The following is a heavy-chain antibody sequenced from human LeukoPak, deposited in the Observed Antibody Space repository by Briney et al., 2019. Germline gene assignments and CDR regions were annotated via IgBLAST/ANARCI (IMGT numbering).Heavy chain of an antibody. Sequence: KSSETLSLTCSVSGDSISSSNWWTWVRQPPGKGLEWIASIYYSGSTYYNPSLKSRVTISVDTSKNQFSLKLSSVTAADTAVYYCARVVVILHPAYFDYWGQGTLVTVSS. D-gene: IGHD3-22*01. V-gene: IGHV4-4*02. J-gene: IGHJ4*02. CDR2: IYYSGST. CDR3: ARVVVILHPAYFDY. CDR1: GDSISSSNW.